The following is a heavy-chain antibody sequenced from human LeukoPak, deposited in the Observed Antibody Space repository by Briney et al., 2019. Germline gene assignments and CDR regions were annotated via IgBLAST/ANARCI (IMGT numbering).Heavy chain of an antibody. CDR1: GFTFSSYA. CDR3: AKKAIRDYYDSSGYYFFDY. D-gene: IGHD3-22*01. J-gene: IGHJ4*02. V-gene: IGHV3-23*01. Sequence: GGSLRLSCAASGFTFSSYAMTWVRQAPGKGLEWVSGISGSGGSTYYADSVKGRFTISRDNSKNTLYLQMNSLRAEDTAVYYCAKKAIRDYYDSSGYYFFDYWGQGTLVTVSS. CDR2: ISGSGGST.